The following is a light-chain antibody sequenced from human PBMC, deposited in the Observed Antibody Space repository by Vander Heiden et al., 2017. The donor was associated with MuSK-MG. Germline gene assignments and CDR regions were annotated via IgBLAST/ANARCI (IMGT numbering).Light chain of an antibody. Sequence: QLVLTQPPSVSASLGASVKLTCTLSSGHSSYAIAWHQQQPEKGPRYLMKLNSDGSHSKGDGIPDRFSGFSSGAERYLTISSLQSEDEADYYCQTWATDIHVVFGGGTKLTVL. J-gene: IGLJ2*01. V-gene: IGLV4-69*01. CDR1: SGHSSYA. CDR3: QTWATDIHVV. CDR2: LNSDGSH.